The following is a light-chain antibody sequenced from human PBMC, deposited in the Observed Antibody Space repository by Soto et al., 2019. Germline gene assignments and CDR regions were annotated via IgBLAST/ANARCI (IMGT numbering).Light chain of an antibody. CDR3: QQRSNWPPVT. J-gene: IGKJ4*01. V-gene: IGKV3-11*01. CDR2: DAS. Sequence: EIVLTQSPATLSLSPGERATLSCRASQSVSSYLAWYQQKPGQAPRLLIYDASNRATGIPAMFSGSGSGTDLTLTISSLEPEDFAIYYCQQRSNWPPVTFGGGTKVEIK. CDR1: QSVSSY.